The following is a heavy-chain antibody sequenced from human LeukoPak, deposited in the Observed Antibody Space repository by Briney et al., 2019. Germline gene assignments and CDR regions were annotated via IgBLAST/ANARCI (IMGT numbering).Heavy chain of an antibody. CDR2: IHYSGST. D-gene: IGHD3-10*01. J-gene: IGHJ4*02. V-gene: IGHV4-39*07. CDR3: ARDLARSGRGIDY. Sequence: PSETLSLTCTVSGGSISSSSYYWGWIRQPPGKGLEWIGSIHYSGSTYYNPSLKSRVTISVDTSKNQFSLKLSSVTAADTAVYYCARDLARSGRGIDYWGQGTLVTVSS. CDR1: GGSISSSSYY.